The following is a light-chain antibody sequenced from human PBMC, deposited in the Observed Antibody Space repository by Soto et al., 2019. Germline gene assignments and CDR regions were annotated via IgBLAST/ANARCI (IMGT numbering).Light chain of an antibody. V-gene: IGKV3-15*01. CDR1: QSVRRN. CDR2: GAS. CDR3: QQYGSSLFT. Sequence: ETVMTQSPVTLSVSPGEGATLSCRASQSVRRNLAWYQQRPGQAPRLLIYGASTRATGIPARFSGSGSGTEFTLTISSLQSEDFAVYYCQQYGSSLFTFGPGTKVDIK. J-gene: IGKJ3*01.